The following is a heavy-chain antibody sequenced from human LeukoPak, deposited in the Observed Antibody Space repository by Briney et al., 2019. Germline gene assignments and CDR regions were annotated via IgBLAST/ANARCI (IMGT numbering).Heavy chain of an antibody. CDR1: GYTFTGYY. J-gene: IGHJ6*03. CDR3: ARAYYYGSGRSNYYSYYMDV. V-gene: IGHV1-2*02. Sequence: ASVKVSCKASGYTFTGYYMHWVRQAPGQGLEWMGWINPNSGGTNYAQKFQGRVTMTRDTSISTAYMELSRLRSDDTAVYYCARAYYYGSGRSNYYSYYMDVWGKGTTVTISS. CDR2: INPNSGGT. D-gene: IGHD3-10*01.